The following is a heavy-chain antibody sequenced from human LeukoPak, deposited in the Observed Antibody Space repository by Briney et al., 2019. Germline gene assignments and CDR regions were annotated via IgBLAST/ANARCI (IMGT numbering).Heavy chain of an antibody. Sequence: TPSETLSPTCTVSGASIGSTTYYWDWFRQPPGKGLGWIGNIYDGGSTPYNPSHKSRLTMSVDTSKNHFSLRLNSVTAADTAIYYCATHRRPGSGGYENAFEIWGQGTMVTVSS. J-gene: IGHJ3*02. V-gene: IGHV4-39*01. CDR1: GASIGSTTYY. CDR2: IYDGGST. CDR3: ATHRRPGSGGYENAFEI. D-gene: IGHD5-12*01.